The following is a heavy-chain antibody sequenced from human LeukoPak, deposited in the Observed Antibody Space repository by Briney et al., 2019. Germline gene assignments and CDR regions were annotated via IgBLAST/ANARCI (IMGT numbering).Heavy chain of an antibody. V-gene: IGHV4-34*01. Sequence: KTSETLSLTCAVYGGSFSGYYWSRIRQPPGKGLEWIGEINHSGSTNYNPSLKSRVTISVDTSKNQFSLKLSSVTAADTAVYYCARGFHYGSGSYYNSRGHYLDYWGQGTLVTVSS. D-gene: IGHD3-10*01. CDR1: GGSFSGYY. CDR3: ARGFHYGSGSYYNSRGHYLDY. J-gene: IGHJ4*02. CDR2: INHSGST.